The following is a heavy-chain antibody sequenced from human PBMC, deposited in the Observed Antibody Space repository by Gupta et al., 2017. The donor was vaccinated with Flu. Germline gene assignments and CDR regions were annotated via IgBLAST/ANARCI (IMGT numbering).Heavy chain of an antibody. CDR2: MNPNSGNT. Sequence: QVQLVQSGAEVKKPGASVKVSCKASGYTFTSYDINWVRQATGQGLEWMGWMNPNSGNTGYEQKCQGRVTMTRNTSISTAYMELSSLRSEDTAVDYCARGGYSSSGSPSNWFDPGGHGTLVTVSS. J-gene: IGHJ5*02. CDR3: ARGGYSSSGSPSNWFDP. V-gene: IGHV1-8*01. D-gene: IGHD6-13*01. CDR1: GYTFTSYD.